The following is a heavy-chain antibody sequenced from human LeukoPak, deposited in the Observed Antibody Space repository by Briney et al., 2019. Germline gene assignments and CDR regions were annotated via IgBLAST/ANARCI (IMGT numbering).Heavy chain of an antibody. V-gene: IGHV4-39*01. J-gene: IGHJ5*02. CDR2: IYYSGST. CDR1: GGSISSSSYY. D-gene: IGHD3-10*01. CDR3: ARIVWFGELSIKTVGWFDP. Sequence: SETLSLTCTVSGGSISSSSYYWGWIRQPPGKGLEWIGSIYYSGSTYYNPSLKSRVTISVDTSKNQFSLKLSSVTAADTAVYYCARIVWFGELSIKTVGWFDPWGQGTLVTVSS.